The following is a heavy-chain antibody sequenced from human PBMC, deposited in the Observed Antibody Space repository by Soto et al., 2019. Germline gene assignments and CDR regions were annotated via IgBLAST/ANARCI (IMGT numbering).Heavy chain of an antibody. J-gene: IGHJ4*02. CDR3: ARARGGPYYDILTGRNYYFDY. Sequence: SETLSLTCAVYGGSFSGYYWSWIRQPPGKGLEWIGEINHSGSTNYNPSLKSRVTISVDTSKNQFSLKLSSVTAADTAVYYCARARGGPYYDILTGRNYYFDYWGQGTLVTVSS. CDR2: INHSGST. V-gene: IGHV4-34*01. D-gene: IGHD3-9*01. CDR1: GGSFSGYY.